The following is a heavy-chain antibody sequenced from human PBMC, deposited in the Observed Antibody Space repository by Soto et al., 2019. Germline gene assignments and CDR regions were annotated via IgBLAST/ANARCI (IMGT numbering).Heavy chain of an antibody. D-gene: IGHD3-10*01. Sequence: SVKVSCKASGYTFTGYYMHWVRQAPGQGLEWMGGIIPIFGTANYAQKFQGRVTITADESTSTAYMELSSLRSEDTAVYYCAREKSWVKGILDPWGQGTLVTVSS. V-gene: IGHV1-69*13. CDR3: AREKSWVKGILDP. CDR2: IIPIFGTA. J-gene: IGHJ5*02. CDR1: GYTFTGYY.